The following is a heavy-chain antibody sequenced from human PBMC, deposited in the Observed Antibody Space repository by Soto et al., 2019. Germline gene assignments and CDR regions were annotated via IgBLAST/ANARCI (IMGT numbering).Heavy chain of an antibody. D-gene: IGHD3-16*01. CDR1: GYTFSTHA. V-gene: IGHV1-3*01. J-gene: IGHJ6*02. CDR2: INGGTGQT. Sequence: QVQVVQSGAEVKKPGASVKISCKASGYTFSTHAMHWVRQAPGQSLEWMGWINGGTGQTKHSHRFQDRVSITRDTSASTAYMELSSLRSEDTAVYYCARGKGMEENYYYYGLDIWGQGTKVNVSS. CDR3: ARGKGMEENYYYYGLDI.